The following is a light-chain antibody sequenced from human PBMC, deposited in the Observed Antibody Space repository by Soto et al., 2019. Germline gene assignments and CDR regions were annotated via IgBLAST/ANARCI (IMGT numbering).Light chain of an antibody. J-gene: IGKJ1*01. CDR3: QQRSNWWT. Sequence: EIEVTQSPATLSLSPGERATLSCRASQSVSSHLAWYQQRPGQAPRLLIYDASNRATGIPARFSGSGSGTDFTLTISSLEPEDFAVYYCQQRSNWWTFGQGTKVDIK. CDR1: QSVSSH. V-gene: IGKV3-11*01. CDR2: DAS.